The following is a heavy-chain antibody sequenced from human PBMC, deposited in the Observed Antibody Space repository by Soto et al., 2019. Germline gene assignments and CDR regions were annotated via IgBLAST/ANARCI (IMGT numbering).Heavy chain of an antibody. Sequence: GGSLRLSCAASGFTFSSYAMHWVRQAPGKGLEWVAVISYDGSNKYYADSVKGRFTISRDNSKNTLYLQMNSLRAEDTAVYYCARGLPVAGTYYYGMDVWGQGTTVTVSS. V-gene: IGHV3-30-3*01. J-gene: IGHJ6*02. CDR2: ISYDGSNK. CDR1: GFTFSSYA. D-gene: IGHD6-19*01. CDR3: ARGLPVAGTYYYGMDV.